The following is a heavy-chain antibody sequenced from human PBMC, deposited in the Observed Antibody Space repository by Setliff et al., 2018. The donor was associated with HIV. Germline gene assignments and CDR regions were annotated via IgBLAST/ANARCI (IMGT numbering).Heavy chain of an antibody. J-gene: IGHJ4*02. Sequence: ASVKVSCKSSGYTFTSYTMHWVRQAPGQRLEWMGRINAGNGNTKYSQKFQGRVTITRDTSATTAYMELSSLRSEDTAVYYCARDHRPNYYDNSGSPGCWGQGTLVTVSS. CDR3: ARDHRPNYYDNSGSPGC. D-gene: IGHD3-22*01. V-gene: IGHV1-3*01. CDR2: INAGNGNT. CDR1: GYTFTSYT.